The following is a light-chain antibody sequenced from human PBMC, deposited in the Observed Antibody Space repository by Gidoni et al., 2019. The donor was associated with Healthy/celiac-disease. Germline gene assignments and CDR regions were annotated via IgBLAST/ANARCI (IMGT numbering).Light chain of an antibody. CDR2: GAS. Sequence: EIVFTQSPGTLSLSPGERATLSCRASQSVSSSYLAWYQQKPGQAPRLLIYGASRRATGIPDRFSGSGSGTDFTLTISRLETEDFAVYYCQQYGSSPRTFGQGTKVEIK. V-gene: IGKV3-20*01. CDR3: QQYGSSPRT. CDR1: QSVSSSY. J-gene: IGKJ1*01.